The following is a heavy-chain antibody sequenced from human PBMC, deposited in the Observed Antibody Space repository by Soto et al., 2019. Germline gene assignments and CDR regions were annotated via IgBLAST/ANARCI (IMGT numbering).Heavy chain of an antibody. D-gene: IGHD3-3*01. V-gene: IGHV3-23*01. CDR1: GFTFSSYA. Sequence: PGGSLRLSCAASGFTFSSYAMSWVRQAPGKGLEWVSAISGSGGSTYYADSVKGRFTISRDNSKNTLYLRMNSLRAEDTAVYYCAKALYDFWSGYYTHWGQGTVVTVSS. CDR3: AKALYDFWSGYYTH. J-gene: IGHJ1*01. CDR2: ISGSGGST.